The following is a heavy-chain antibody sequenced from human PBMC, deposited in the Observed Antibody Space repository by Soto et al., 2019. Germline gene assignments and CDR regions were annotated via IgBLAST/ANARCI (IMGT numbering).Heavy chain of an antibody. J-gene: IGHJ4*02. V-gene: IGHV4-30-2*01. Sequence: QLQLQESGSGLVKPSQTLSLTCAVSGGSISSGGYSWSWIRQPPGKGLEWIGYIYHSGGTDYNPALRSRVTISLDRPKDQSSLKLSSVTAADTAVYYCARELDEGDYDYWGQGTLVAVSS. CDR2: IYHSGGT. D-gene: IGHD4-17*01. CDR3: ARELDEGDYDY. CDR1: GGSISSGGYS.